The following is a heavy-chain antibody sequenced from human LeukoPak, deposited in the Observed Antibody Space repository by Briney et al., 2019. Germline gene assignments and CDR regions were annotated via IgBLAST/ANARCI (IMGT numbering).Heavy chain of an antibody. V-gene: IGHV4-59*01. CDR2: IYYSGST. D-gene: IGHD3-10*01. CDR1: GGSISSYY. J-gene: IGHJ6*03. Sequence: SETLSLTCTVSGGSISSYYWSWIRQPPGKGLEWIGYIYYSGSTNYNPSLKSRVTISVDTSKNQFSLKLSSVTAADTAVYYCARDTPSEVVRGAPYYYYMDVWGKGATVTISS. CDR3: ARDTPSEVVRGAPYYYYMDV.